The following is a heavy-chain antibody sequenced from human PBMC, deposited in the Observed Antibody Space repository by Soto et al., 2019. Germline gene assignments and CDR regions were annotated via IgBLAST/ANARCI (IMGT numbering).Heavy chain of an antibody. Sequence: EVQLVESGGGLVKPGGSLRLSCAASGFTFSSYSMNWVRQAPGKGLEWVSSISSSSSYIYYADSVKGRFTISRDNAKNSLYLQMNSLRAEDTAVYYCARALIWRYYYDSSGYYAPFDYWGQGTLVTVSS. CDR1: GFTFSSYS. J-gene: IGHJ4*02. CDR2: ISSSSSYI. CDR3: ARALIWRYYYDSSGYYAPFDY. D-gene: IGHD3-22*01. V-gene: IGHV3-21*01.